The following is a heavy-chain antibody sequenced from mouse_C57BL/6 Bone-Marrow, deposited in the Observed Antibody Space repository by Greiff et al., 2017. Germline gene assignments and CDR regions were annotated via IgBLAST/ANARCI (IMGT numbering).Heavy chain of an antibody. CDR3: ARGYYYGSSNYAMDY. J-gene: IGHJ4*01. D-gene: IGHD1-1*01. V-gene: IGHV5-16*01. CDR1: GFTFSDYY. Sequence: EVQLVESEGGLVQPGSSMKLSCTASGFTFSDYYMAWVRQVPEKGLEWVANINYDGSSTYYLDSLKSRFIISRDNAKNILYLQMSSLKSEDTATYYCARGYYYGSSNYAMDYWGQGTSVTVSS. CDR2: INYDGSST.